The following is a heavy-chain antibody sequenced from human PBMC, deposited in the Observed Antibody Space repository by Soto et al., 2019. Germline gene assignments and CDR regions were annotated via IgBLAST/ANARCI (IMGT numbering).Heavy chain of an antibody. CDR2: IIPIFGTT. J-gene: IGHJ6*02. CDR3: ARLHSHGTYGMDV. D-gene: IGHD5-18*01. CDR1: GGSFTYT. V-gene: IGHV1-69*13. Sequence: SVKVSCKASGGSFTYTLSWVRQAPGQGLEWMGGIIPIFGTTNYAQKFQGRVTITADESTKTAYMELSTLRSEDTAVYYCARLHSHGTYGMDVWGQGXTVTVYS.